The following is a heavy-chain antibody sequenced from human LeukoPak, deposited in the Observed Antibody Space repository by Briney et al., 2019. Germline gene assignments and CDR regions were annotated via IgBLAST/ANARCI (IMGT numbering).Heavy chain of an antibody. Sequence: SQTLSLTCAISGDSVSSNSAAWNWIRQSPSRGLEWLGRTYYRSKWYNDYAVSVKSRITINPDTSKNQFSLQLNSVTPEDTAVYYCARETLIAVAVNYYYYGMDVWGQGTTVTVSS. CDR2: TYYRSKWYN. CDR3: ARETLIAVAVNYYYYGMDV. J-gene: IGHJ6*02. D-gene: IGHD6-19*01. CDR1: GDSVSSNSAA. V-gene: IGHV6-1*01.